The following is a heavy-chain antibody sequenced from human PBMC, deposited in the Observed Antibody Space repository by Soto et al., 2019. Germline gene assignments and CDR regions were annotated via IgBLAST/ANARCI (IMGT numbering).Heavy chain of an antibody. CDR1: GGTFSSYA. CDR3: AREGAMVRGVSMYYFDY. CDR2: IIPIFGTA. J-gene: IGHJ4*02. Sequence: QVQLVQSGAEVKKPGSSVKVSCKASGGTFSSYAISWVRQAPGQGLEWMGGIIPIFGTANYAQKCQGRVTITADEPTSTAYMELSSLRSEDTAVYYCAREGAMVRGVSMYYFDYWGQGTLVTVSS. V-gene: IGHV1-69*01. D-gene: IGHD3-10*01.